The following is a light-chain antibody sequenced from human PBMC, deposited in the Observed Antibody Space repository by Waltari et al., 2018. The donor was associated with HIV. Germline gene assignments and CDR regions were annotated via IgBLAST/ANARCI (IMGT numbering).Light chain of an antibody. J-gene: IGLJ2*01. CDR3: QVWDSSGDHPL. V-gene: IGLV3-21*04. Sequence: SYVLTPPPSVSVAPGKTARITCGGNNLASKSVHWYQHKPGQAPVLVISDDSDRPSGIPERFSGSNSGNTATLTISRVEAGDEADYYCQVWDSSGDHPLFGGGTKLTVL. CDR2: DDS. CDR1: NLASKS.